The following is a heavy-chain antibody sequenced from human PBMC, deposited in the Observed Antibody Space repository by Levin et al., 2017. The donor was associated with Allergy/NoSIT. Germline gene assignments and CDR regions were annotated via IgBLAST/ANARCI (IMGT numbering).Heavy chain of an antibody. D-gene: IGHD2-2*02. CDR2: INPNSGGT. V-gene: IGHV1-2*07. J-gene: IGHJ6*03. CDR3: ARPPAAISVNVRENYYYYMDV. Sequence: GGSLRLSCKASGYTFTGYYMHWVRQAPGQGLEWMGWINPNSGGTNYAHKFQGRVTMTRDTSISTAYMELSRLGSDDTAVYYCARPPAAISVNVRENYYYYMDVWGKGTTVTVSS. CDR1: GYTFTGYY.